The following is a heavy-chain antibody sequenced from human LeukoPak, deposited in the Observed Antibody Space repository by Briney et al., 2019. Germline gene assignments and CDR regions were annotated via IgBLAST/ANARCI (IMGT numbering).Heavy chain of an antibody. V-gene: IGHV3-7*04. Sequence: GGSLRLSCAASGFTFSSYWMSWVRQAPGKGLERVANIKQDGSEKYYVDSVKGRFTISRDNAKNSLYLQMNSLRAEDTAVYYCARDATHYDILTGYYRGGYFDYWGQGTLVTVSS. CDR1: GFTFSSYW. D-gene: IGHD3-9*01. J-gene: IGHJ4*02. CDR3: ARDATHYDILTGYYRGGYFDY. CDR2: IKQDGSEK.